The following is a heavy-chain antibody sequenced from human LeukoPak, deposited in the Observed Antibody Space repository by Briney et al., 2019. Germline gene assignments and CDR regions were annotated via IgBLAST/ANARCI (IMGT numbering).Heavy chain of an antibody. CDR3: ARGLSWLQSSYYFDY. J-gene: IGHJ4*02. V-gene: IGHV4-34*01. CDR2: INHSGST. CDR1: GGSFSGFY. Sequence: SETLSLTCTVYGGSFSGFYWSWIRQPPGKGLEWIGEINHSGSTNYNPSLKSRVTISVDTSKNQFSLKLSSVTAADTAVYYCARGLSWLQSSYYFDYWGQGTLVTVSS. D-gene: IGHD5-24*01.